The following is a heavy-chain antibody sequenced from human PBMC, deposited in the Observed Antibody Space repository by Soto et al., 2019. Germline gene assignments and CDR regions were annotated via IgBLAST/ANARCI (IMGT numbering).Heavy chain of an antibody. CDR3: ARGNTMVRGVMAKYYFDY. D-gene: IGHD3-10*01. Sequence: NPSETLSLTCAVYGGSFSGYYWSWIRQPPGKGLEWIGEINHSGSTNYNPSLKSRVTISVDTSKNQFSLKLSSVTAADTAVYYCARGNTMVRGVMAKYYFDYWGQGTLVTVSS. V-gene: IGHV4-34*01. J-gene: IGHJ4*02. CDR2: INHSGST. CDR1: GGSFSGYY.